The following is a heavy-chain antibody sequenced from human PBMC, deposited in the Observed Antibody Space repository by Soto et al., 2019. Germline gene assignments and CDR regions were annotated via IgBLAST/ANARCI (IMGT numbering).Heavy chain of an antibody. V-gene: IGHV6-1*01. Sequence: SHTFSHTCAISGASVSSNSAAWNWIRQSPSRGLEWLGRTYYRSKWYNDYAESVKSRITINPDTSKNQFSLHLNSVTPEDTAVYYCARDPPDFHSAFDYWGQGTLVTVSS. J-gene: IGHJ4*02. CDR2: TYYRSKWYN. D-gene: IGHD4-4*01. CDR1: GASVSSNSAA. CDR3: ARDPPDFHSAFDY.